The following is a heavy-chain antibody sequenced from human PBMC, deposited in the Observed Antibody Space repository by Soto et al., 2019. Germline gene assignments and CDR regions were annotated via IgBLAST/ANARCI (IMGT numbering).Heavy chain of an antibody. D-gene: IGHD3-10*01. CDR1: GFTFSSYG. V-gene: IGHV3-33*01. CDR3: ARAKQGSLWRRGWYFDL. CDR2: IWYDGSNK. Sequence: GGSLRLSCAASGFTFSSYGMHWVRQAPGKGLEWVAVIWYDGSNKYYADSVKGRFTISRDNSKNTLYLQMNSLRAEDTAVYYCARAKQGSLWRRGWYFDLWGRGTLVTVSS. J-gene: IGHJ2*01.